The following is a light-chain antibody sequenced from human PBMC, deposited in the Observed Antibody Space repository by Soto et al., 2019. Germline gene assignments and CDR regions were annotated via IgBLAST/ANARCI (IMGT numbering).Light chain of an antibody. J-gene: IGKJ1*01. V-gene: IGKV1-9*01. CDR3: QQLNNFPRT. Sequence: DIQLTQSPSFLSASVGDRVSITCRASQGISSYLAWYQQRPGKAPNLLMYGASTLQRGVPSRFSGSASGTTFTLTINNLPPEDFATYYCQQLNNFPRTFGQGTKVE. CDR2: GAS. CDR1: QGISSY.